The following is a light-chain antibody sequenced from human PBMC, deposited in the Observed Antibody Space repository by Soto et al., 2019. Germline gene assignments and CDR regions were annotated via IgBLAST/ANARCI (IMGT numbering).Light chain of an antibody. J-gene: IGKJ1*01. V-gene: IGKV3-15*01. CDR2: GSS. CDR3: QQYNNWPWT. CDR1: QSVSSN. Sequence: EIVMTQSPATLSVSPGERATLSCRASQSVSSNLAWYQQKPGQAPRLLIYGSSTRATGIPARFSGSGSGTEFTLTISSLQSADFAVYYCQQYNNWPWTFCQGTKVEIK.